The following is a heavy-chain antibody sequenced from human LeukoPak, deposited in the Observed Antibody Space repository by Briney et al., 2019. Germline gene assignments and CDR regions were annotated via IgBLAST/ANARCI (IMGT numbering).Heavy chain of an antibody. V-gene: IGHV4-31*03. CDR1: GGSISSGGYY. D-gene: IGHD6-19*01. J-gene: IGHJ4*02. Sequence: SETLSLTCTVSGGSISSGGYYWSWIRQHPGKGLELIGYIYYRGSTYYSPSLKSRITISIDTSKNQFSLKLNSVTAADTAMYYCARGRASSGWALWGQGTLVTVSS. CDR2: IYYRGST. CDR3: ARGRASSGWAL.